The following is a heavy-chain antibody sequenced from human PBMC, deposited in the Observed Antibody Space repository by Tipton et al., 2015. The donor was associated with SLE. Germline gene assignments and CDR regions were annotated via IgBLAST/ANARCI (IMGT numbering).Heavy chain of an antibody. V-gene: IGHV4-59*01. CDR3: ARADGLVGGQVPYWYFDL. Sequence: TLSLTCTVSGGSISSYYWNWIRQPPGKGLEWIGSIYYSGSTYSNPSLKSRVTISLDTTKSQFSLRLSSVTAADTAVYYCARADGLVGGQVPYWYFDLWGRGTLVTVSS. CDR2: IYYSGST. J-gene: IGHJ2*01. D-gene: IGHD1-26*01. CDR1: GGSISSYY.